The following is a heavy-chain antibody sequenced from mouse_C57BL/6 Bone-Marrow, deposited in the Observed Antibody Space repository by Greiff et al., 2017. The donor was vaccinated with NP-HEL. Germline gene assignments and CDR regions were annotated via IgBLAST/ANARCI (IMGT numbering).Heavy chain of an antibody. CDR2: IHPNSGST. Sequence: QVQLQQPGAELVKPGASVKLSCKASGYTFTSYWMHWVKQRPGQGLEWIGMIHPNSGSTNYNEKFKSQATLTVDKSSSTAYMQLSSLTSEDSAVYYCARSDYGSSYYFDYWGQGTTLTVSS. J-gene: IGHJ2*01. CDR1: GYTFTSYW. V-gene: IGHV1-64*01. D-gene: IGHD1-1*01. CDR3: ARSDYGSSYYFDY.